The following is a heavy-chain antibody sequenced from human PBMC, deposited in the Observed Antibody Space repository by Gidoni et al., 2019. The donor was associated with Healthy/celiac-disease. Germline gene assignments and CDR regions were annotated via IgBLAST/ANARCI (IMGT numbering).Heavy chain of an antibody. V-gene: IGHV3-30-3*01. D-gene: IGHD6-19*01. CDR2: ISYDGSNK. J-gene: IGHJ4*02. CDR1: GFTFSSYA. CDR3: ARDREGGWCFDY. Sequence: QVQLVESGGGVVQPGRSLRLSCAASGFTFSSYAMHWVRQAPGKGLEWVAVISYDGSNKYYADSVKGRFTISRDNSKNTLYLQMNSLRAEDTAVYYCARDREGGWCFDYWGQGTLVTVSS.